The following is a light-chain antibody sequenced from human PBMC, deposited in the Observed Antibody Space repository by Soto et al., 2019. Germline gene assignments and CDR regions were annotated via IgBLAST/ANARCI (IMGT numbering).Light chain of an antibody. CDR1: NSNIGRST. J-gene: IGLJ3*02. Sequence: QSVLTQPPSASGTPGQRVTISCSGSNSNIGRSTVNWYQQLPGTAPKLLIYTNTERPSGVPDRFSGSKSGNTASLTISGLQAEDESEYYCCSYAGFYTLVFGGGTKLTVL. CDR3: CSYAGFYTLV. CDR2: TNT. V-gene: IGLV1-44*01.